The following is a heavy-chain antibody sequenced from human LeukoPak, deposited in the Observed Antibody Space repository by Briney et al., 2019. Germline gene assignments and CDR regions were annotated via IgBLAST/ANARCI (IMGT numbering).Heavy chain of an antibody. V-gene: IGHV3-11*01. D-gene: IGHD3-22*01. J-gene: IGHJ4*02. Sequence: GGSLRLSCAAFGFTFSDYYMSWIRQAPGKGLEWVSYISSSGSTIYYADSVKGRFTISRDNAKNSLYLQMNSLRAEDTAVYYCARDKTYYYDSSGSSWGQGTLVTVSS. CDR1: GFTFSDYY. CDR3: ARDKTYYYDSSGSS. CDR2: ISSSGSTI.